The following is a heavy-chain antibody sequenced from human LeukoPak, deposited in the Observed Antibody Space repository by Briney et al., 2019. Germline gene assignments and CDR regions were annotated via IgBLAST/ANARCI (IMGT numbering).Heavy chain of an antibody. Sequence: GGSLRLSCAASGFTFSAYNMHWVRQAPGKGLEWLAVISYHGSDKYYADSVKGRFTISRDNPKNTLYLEMISLRREDTAIYYCAKAWVGTYGEFCDCWGEGALVTVSS. CDR3: AKAWVGTYGEFCDC. CDR1: GFTFSAYN. D-gene: IGHD3-10*01. V-gene: IGHV3-30*01. J-gene: IGHJ4*02. CDR2: ISYHGSDK.